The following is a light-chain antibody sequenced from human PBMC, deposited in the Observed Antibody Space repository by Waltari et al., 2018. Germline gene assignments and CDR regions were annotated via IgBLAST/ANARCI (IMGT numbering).Light chain of an antibody. CDR2: EVS. V-gene: IGLV2-18*02. CDR3: SSYTTNNTFV. J-gene: IGLJ2*01. CDR1: SSDVGNYYR. Sequence: QSALTQPPSVSGSPGQSVTISCTGTSSDVGNYYRVSWYQQPPGTAPKLMIYEVSSRPSGVPDRFSGSKSGNTASLSISGLQAEDEADYYCSSYTTNNTFVFGGGTKLTVL.